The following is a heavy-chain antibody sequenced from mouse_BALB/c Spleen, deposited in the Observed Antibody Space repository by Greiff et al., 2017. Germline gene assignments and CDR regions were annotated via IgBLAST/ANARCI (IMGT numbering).Heavy chain of an antibody. V-gene: IGHV2-9*02. J-gene: IGHJ4*01. D-gene: IGHD2-1*01. CDR2: IWAGGST. CDR1: GFSLTSYG. Sequence: QVQLKESGPGLVAPSQSLSITCTVSGFSLTSYGVHWVRQPPGKGLEWLGVIWAGGSTNYNSALMSRLSISKDNSTSQVFLKMNSLQTDDTAMYYCARDRVYGNLYDYAIDYWGQGTSVTVSA. CDR3: ARDRVYGNLYDYAIDY.